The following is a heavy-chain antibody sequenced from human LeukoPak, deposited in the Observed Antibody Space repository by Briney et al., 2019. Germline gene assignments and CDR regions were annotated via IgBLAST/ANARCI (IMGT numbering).Heavy chain of an antibody. J-gene: IGHJ4*02. CDR3: ARDRGGVASISERFDF. D-gene: IGHD3-10*01. CDR1: GFTFSGYA. Sequence: GGSLRLSRSASGFTFSGYAMHWVRQAPGKGLEYVSVISSNGGSTYYADSVKGRFTISRDNSKNTLSLEMNSLRAEDTAVYFCARDRGGVASISERFDFWGQGTLVTVSS. CDR2: ISSNGGST. V-gene: IGHV3-64*04.